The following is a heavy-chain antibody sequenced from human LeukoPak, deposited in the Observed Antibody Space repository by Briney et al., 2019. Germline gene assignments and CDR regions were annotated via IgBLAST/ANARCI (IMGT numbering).Heavy chain of an antibody. CDR3: ARDHEEGNYGMDV. J-gene: IGHJ6*02. CDR2: ISMSSTYI. V-gene: IGHV3-21*01. D-gene: IGHD3-10*01. Sequence: GGSLRLSCAASGFTFSTYNMNWVRQAPGRGLEWVSSISMSSTYIFYTDSVKGRFTISRDNAKNSLYLQMNSLRAEDTAVYYCARDHEEGNYGMDVWGQGTMVTVSS. CDR1: GFTFSTYN.